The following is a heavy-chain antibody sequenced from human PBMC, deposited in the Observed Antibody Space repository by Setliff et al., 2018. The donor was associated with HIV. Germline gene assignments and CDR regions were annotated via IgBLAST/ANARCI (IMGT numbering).Heavy chain of an antibody. J-gene: IGHJ4*02. CDR2: IYYSGST. V-gene: IGHV4-39*01. Sequence: ASETLSLTCTVSGGSISSSSYYWGWIRQPPGKGLEWIGNIYYSGSTYYNPSLKSRVSMSVDTSKNQFSVKLSAVTAADTAVYYCARGRHYSSSAPFAIDFWGQGMLVTVSS. CDR3: ARGRHYSSSAPFAIDF. CDR1: GGSISSSSYY. D-gene: IGHD6-6*01.